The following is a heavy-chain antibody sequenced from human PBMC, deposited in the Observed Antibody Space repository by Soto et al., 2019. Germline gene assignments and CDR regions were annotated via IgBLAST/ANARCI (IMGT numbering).Heavy chain of an antibody. CDR3: ARDRSAYYYDSSGYPYYYYGMDV. V-gene: IGHV4-59*01. CDR2: IYYSGST. Sequence: LSLTCTVSGGSISSYYWGWIRQPPGKRLEWIGYIYYSGSTNYNPSLKSRVTISVDTSKNQFSLKLSSVTAADTAVYYCARDRSAYYYDSSGYPYYYYGMDVWGQGTTVTVSS. CDR1: GGSISSYY. J-gene: IGHJ6*02. D-gene: IGHD3-22*01.